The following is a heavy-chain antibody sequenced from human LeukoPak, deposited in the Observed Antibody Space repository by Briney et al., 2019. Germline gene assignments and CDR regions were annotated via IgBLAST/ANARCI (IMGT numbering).Heavy chain of an antibody. CDR3: AKDMEYYYDSSGYYFDY. J-gene: IGHJ4*02. CDR1: GFTFDDYA. CDR2: ISGDGGST. Sequence: PGGSLRLSCAASGFTFDDYAMHWVRQAPGKGLEWVSLISGDGGSTYYADSVKGRFTTSRDNSKNSLYLQMNSLRTEDTALYYCAKDMEYYYDSSGYYFDYWGQGTLVTVSS. D-gene: IGHD3-22*01. V-gene: IGHV3-43*02.